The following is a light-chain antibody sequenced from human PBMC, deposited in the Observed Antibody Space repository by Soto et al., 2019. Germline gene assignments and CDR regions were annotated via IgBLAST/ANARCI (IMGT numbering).Light chain of an antibody. V-gene: IGKV3-20*01. Sequence: EIVLTQSPGTLSLSPGERATLSFRASQSVSNNYLAWYQQKPGQAPRLLIYGASNRATGIPDRFSGSGSGTDFTLTISRLEPEDFAVYYCQQYGSSRTFGQGTRLEIK. CDR2: GAS. J-gene: IGKJ5*01. CDR1: QSVSNNY. CDR3: QQYGSSRT.